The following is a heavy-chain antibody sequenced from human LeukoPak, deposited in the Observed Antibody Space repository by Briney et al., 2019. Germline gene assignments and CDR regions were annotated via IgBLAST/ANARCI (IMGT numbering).Heavy chain of an antibody. CDR2: ISDSWIT. Sequence: SETLSLTCTVSVGSIRGYYWSWIRQPPGKGLEYIGDISDSWITNYNPTLKSRVTISSATSKNQFSLKETSVTAADTAVYYCAREGSGWYALDYWGQGTLVTVSS. J-gene: IGHJ4*02. CDR1: VGSIRGYY. CDR3: AREGSGWYALDY. V-gene: IGHV4-59*01. D-gene: IGHD6-19*01.